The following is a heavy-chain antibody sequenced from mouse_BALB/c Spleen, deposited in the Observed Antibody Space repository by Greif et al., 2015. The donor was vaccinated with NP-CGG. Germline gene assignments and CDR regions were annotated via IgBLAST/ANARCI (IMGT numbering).Heavy chain of an antibody. V-gene: IGHV5-4*02. Sequence: EVKLEASGGGLVKPGGSLKLSCAASGFTFSDYYMYWVRQTPEKRLEWVATISDGGSYTYYPDNVKGRFTISRDNAKNNLYLQMSSLKSEDTAMYYCARDYFDYWGQGTTLTVSS. CDR1: GFTFSDYY. CDR2: ISDGGSYT. J-gene: IGHJ2*01. CDR3: ARDYFDY.